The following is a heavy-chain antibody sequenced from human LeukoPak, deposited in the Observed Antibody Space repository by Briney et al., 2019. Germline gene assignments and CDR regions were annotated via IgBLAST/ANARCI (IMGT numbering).Heavy chain of an antibody. CDR2: ISAYNGNT. CDR3: ARNRIYPDY. D-gene: IGHD2-2*02. J-gene: IGHJ4*02. Sequence: ASVKVSCKASGGTFSSYAISWARQAPGQGLEWMGWISAYNGNTNYAQKLQGRVTMTTDTSTSTAYMELRSLRSDDTAVYYCARNRIYPDYWGQGTLVTVSS. CDR1: GGTFSSYA. V-gene: IGHV1-18*01.